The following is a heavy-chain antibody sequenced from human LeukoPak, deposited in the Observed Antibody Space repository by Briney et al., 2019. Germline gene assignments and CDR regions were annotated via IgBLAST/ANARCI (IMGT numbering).Heavy chain of an antibody. Sequence: SETLSLTCTVSGGSVSSGSYYWSWIRQPPGKGLEWIGYFYNSGSTNYNPSLKSRVTISVDTSKNQFSLKLSSVPAADTAVYYCARDSMTDSSTFDYWGQGTLVTVSS. CDR1: GGSVSSGSYY. J-gene: IGHJ4*02. D-gene: IGHD2/OR15-2a*01. CDR3: ARDSMTDSSTFDY. V-gene: IGHV4-61*01. CDR2: FYNSGST.